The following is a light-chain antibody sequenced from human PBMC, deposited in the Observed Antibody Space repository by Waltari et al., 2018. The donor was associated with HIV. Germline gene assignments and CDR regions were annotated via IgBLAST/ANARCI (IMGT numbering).Light chain of an antibody. Sequence: EVVLTQSPGTLSLSPGERATLSCRASQSVSGSFFVWYQQKPGQSPRLLIYGASSRATGIPDRFSGSVSGTDFTLAISRLEPEDFAVYYCQHYGNSLWTFGPGTKVEIK. CDR3: QHYGNSLWT. J-gene: IGKJ1*01. CDR2: GAS. CDR1: QSVSGSF. V-gene: IGKV3-20*01.